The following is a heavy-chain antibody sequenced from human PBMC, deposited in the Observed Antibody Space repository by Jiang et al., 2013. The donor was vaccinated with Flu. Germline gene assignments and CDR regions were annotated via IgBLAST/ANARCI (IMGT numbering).Heavy chain of an antibody. CDR3: ARGTLTYYYDSSGYYLDY. CDR1: GGTFSSYA. V-gene: IGHV1-69*01. D-gene: IGHD3-22*01. CDR2: IIPIFGTA. Sequence: SGAEVKKPGSSVKVSCKASGGTFSSYAISWVRQAPGQGLEWMGGIIPIFGTANYAQKFQGRVTITADESTSTAYMELSSLRSEDTAVYYCARGTLTYYYDSSGYYLDYWGQGTLVTVSS. J-gene: IGHJ4*02.